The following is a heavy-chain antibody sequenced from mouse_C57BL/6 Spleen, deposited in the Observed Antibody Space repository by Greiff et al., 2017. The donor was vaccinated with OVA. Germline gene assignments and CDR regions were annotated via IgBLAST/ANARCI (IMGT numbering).Heavy chain of an antibody. CDR1: GYTFTEYT. Sequence: VQLQQSGAELVKPGASVTLSCKVSGYTFTEYTIHWVKQRPGTGLAWIGGFYTVSGSVKYNEKFKDKATLTADKSSSTVYMELSRLTSEDSAVYFCARHEGISSYCDMDYWGQGTSVTVSS. D-gene: IGHD1-1*01. V-gene: IGHV1-62-2*01. CDR3: ARHEGISSYCDMDY. CDR2: FYTVSGSV. J-gene: IGHJ4*01.